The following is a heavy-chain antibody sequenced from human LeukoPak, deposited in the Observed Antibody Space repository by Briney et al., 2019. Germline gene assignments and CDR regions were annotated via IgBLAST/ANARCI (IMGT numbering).Heavy chain of an antibody. V-gene: IGHV3-48*02. J-gene: IGHJ3*02. CDR3: ARDARYSSGWYLGAFDI. CDR1: GFTFSSYS. D-gene: IGHD6-19*01. Sequence: GGSLRLSCAASGFTFSSYSMNWVRQAPGKGLEWVSYISSSSSTIYYADSVKGRFTISRDNAKNSLYLQMNSLRDEDTAVYYCARDARYSSGWYLGAFDIWGQGTMVTVSS. CDR2: ISSSSSTI.